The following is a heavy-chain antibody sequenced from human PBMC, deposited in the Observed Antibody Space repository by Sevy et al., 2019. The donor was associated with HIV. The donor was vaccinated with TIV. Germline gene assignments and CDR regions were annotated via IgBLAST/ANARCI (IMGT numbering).Heavy chain of an antibody. CDR1: GGSFSGYY. V-gene: IGHV4-34*01. Sequence: SETLSLTCGVYGGSFSGYYWSWIRQPPGKGLEWIGEINHSGSTNYNPSLKSQVTISVDTSKNQFSLKLSSVTAADTAVYYCARYRVAGNFDYWGQGTLVTVSS. CDR3: ARYRVAGNFDY. CDR2: INHSGST. J-gene: IGHJ4*02. D-gene: IGHD6-19*01.